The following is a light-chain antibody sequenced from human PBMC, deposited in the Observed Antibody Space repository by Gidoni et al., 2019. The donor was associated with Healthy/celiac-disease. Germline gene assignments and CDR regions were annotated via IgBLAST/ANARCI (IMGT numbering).Light chain of an antibody. CDR1: QSISSW. Sequence: DIEMTQSPSTLSASVGDRVTLTCRASQSISSWLAWYQQKPGKAPKLLIYKASSLESGVPSRFSGSGSGTDFTLTISSLQPDDFATYYCQQYNSYLLTFGGGTKVEIK. CDR3: QQYNSYLLT. V-gene: IGKV1-5*03. J-gene: IGKJ4*01. CDR2: KAS.